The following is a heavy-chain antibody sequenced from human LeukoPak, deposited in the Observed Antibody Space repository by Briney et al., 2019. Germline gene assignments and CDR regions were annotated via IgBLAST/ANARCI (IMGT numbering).Heavy chain of an antibody. V-gene: IGHV3-30-3*01. J-gene: IGHJ4*02. CDR2: ISYDGSNK. D-gene: IGHD3-9*01. CDR3: ARGSPHTYYDILTGYPEYYFDY. CDR1: GFTFSSYA. Sequence: GSLRLSCAASGFTFSSYAMHWVRQAPGKGLEWVAVISYDGSNKYYADSVKGRFTISRDNSKNTLYLQMNSLRAEDTAVYYCARGSPHTYYDILTGYPEYYFDYWGQGTLVTVSS.